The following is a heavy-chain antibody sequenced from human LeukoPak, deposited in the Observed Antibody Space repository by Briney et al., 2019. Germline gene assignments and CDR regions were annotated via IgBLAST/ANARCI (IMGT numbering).Heavy chain of an antibody. Sequence: SETLSLTCSVSGVSVSDGRYYWTWIRQHPGKGLVWIGYKYYSGSANYNPSLKSRLTISVDTSKNQFSLQLSSVTAADTATYYCATPYCSSISCLDVFNMWGQGTRVTVSS. V-gene: IGHV4-31*03. CDR1: GVSVSDGRYY. D-gene: IGHD2-2*01. CDR2: KYYSGSA. CDR3: ATPYCSSISCLDVFNM. J-gene: IGHJ3*02.